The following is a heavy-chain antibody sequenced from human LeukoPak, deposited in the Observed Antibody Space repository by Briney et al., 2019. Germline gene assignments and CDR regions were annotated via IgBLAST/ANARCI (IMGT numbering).Heavy chain of an antibody. J-gene: IGHJ3*02. V-gene: IGHV5-51*01. CDR3: ASQIELSTWKQLINAFDI. CDR1: GYSFTSYW. D-gene: IGHD5-18*01. CDR2: IYPGDSDT. Sequence: GESLKISCKGSGYSFTSYWIGWVRQMPGKGLEWMGIIYPGDSDTRYSPSFQGQVTISADKSISTAYLQWSSLKASDTAMYYCASQIELSTWKQLINAFDIWGQGTMVTVSS.